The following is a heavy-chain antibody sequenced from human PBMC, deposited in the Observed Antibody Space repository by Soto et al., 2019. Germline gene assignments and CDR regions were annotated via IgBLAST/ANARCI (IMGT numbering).Heavy chain of an antibody. CDR2: INPGDSDT. Sequence: GESLKISCKGSGYNFANYWIGWVRQMPGKGLEWMGIINPGDSDTRYSSSFEGQVTISADKSITTAYLQWSSLKASDTAMYYCERPDAYLDTAMADWGQGTLVTVSS. CDR1: GYNFANYW. D-gene: IGHD5-18*01. CDR3: ERPDAYLDTAMAD. V-gene: IGHV5-51*01. J-gene: IGHJ4*02.